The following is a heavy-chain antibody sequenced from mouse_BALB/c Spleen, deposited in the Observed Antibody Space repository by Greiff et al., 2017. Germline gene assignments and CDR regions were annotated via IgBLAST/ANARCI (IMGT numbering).Heavy chain of an antibody. CDR2: IWAGGST. CDR1: GFSLTSYG. D-gene: IGHD2-4*01. J-gene: IGHJ3*01. V-gene: IGHV2-9*02. CDR3: ARDNDYDWFAY. Sequence: VMLVESGPGLVAPSQSLSITCTVSGFSLTSYGVHWVRQPPGKGLEWLGVIWAGGSTNYNSALMSRLSISKDNSKSQVFLKMNSLQTDDTAMYYCARDNDYDWFAYWGQGTLVTVSA.